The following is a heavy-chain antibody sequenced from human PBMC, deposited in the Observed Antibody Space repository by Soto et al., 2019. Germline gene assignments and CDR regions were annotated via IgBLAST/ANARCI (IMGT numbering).Heavy chain of an antibody. V-gene: IGHV4-30-4*01. CDR2: IYYSGGT. Sequence: SETLSRTCTFSVGSIISGYCYLSWIRRPPGKGLELVGYIYYSGGTCYNPSLKSRVTISVDTSKNPFSLKMTSVTAADSAVYYCARETNPSQGALLLRWLDPLSQGNLVNASS. J-gene: IGHJ5*02. CDR3: ARETNPSQGALLLRWLDP. CDR1: VGSIISGYCY. D-gene: IGHD3-9*01.